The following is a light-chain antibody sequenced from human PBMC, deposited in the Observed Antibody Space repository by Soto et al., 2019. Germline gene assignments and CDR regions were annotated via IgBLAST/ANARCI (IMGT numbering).Light chain of an antibody. CDR3: QQYSSSPVA. CDR1: QRISSSY. Sequence: EIVLTQSPGTLSLSPGERATLSCRASQRISSSYLAWYQQKPGQPPRLLIYATSSRATGIPDRVSGSGSGTDFTLTISRLEPEDFAVYHCQQYSSSPVAFGQGTRLEIK. V-gene: IGKV3-20*01. CDR2: ATS. J-gene: IGKJ5*01.